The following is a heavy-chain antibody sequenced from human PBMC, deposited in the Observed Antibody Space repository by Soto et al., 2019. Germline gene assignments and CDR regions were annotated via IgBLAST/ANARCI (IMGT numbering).Heavy chain of an antibody. V-gene: IGHV3-23*01. CDR2: MSGSGSNA. J-gene: IGHJ4*02. CDR3: AKAYIPRSPYFDY. CDR1: GFTFSSYA. D-gene: IGHD3-16*01. Sequence: EVHLLESGGGLVQPGGSLRLSCAASGFTFSSYAMSWVRQAPGKGLEWVSSMSGSGSNAYYADSVKGRFTISRDNSKNTVYLQMNSLRAEDTAVYYCAKAYIPRSPYFDYWGQGTLVAVSS.